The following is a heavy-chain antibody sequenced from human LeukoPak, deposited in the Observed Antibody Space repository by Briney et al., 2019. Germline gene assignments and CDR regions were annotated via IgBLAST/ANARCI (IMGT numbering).Heavy chain of an antibody. Sequence: APVKVSCKASGYTFTSYDINWVRRATGQGLEWMGWMNPNSGNTGYAQKFQGRVTMTRNTSISTAYMELSSLRSEDTAVYYCASRITGTTDGYYYMDVWGKGTTVTVSS. J-gene: IGHJ6*03. CDR1: GYTFTSYD. CDR3: ASRITGTTDGYYYMDV. D-gene: IGHD1-7*01. V-gene: IGHV1-8*01. CDR2: MNPNSGNT.